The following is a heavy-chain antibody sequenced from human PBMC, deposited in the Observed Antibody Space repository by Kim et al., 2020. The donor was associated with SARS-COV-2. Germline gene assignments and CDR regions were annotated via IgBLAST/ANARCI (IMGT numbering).Heavy chain of an antibody. CDR2: IYPGDSDT. CDR1: GYSFTSYW. J-gene: IGHJ2*01. CDR3: ARVIVVVTAINRKLGWYFDL. D-gene: IGHD2-21*02. Sequence: GESLKISCKGSGYSFTSYWIGWVRQMPGKGLEWMGIIYPGDSDTRYSPSFQGQVTISADKSISTAYLQWSSLKASDTAMYYCARVIVVVTAINRKLGWYFDLWGRGTLVTVSS. V-gene: IGHV5-51*01.